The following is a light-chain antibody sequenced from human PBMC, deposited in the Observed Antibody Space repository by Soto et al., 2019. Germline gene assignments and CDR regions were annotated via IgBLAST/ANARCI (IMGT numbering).Light chain of an antibody. Sequence: EIGLTQSPGTLSLSPGERATLSCRASQSVGSSYLAWYQQKPGQAPRLLIYGASSRATGIPDRFSGSGSVTDFTLTISRLEPEDFAVYYCQQYGSSPTFGQGTRLEIK. CDR2: GAS. CDR1: QSVGSSY. CDR3: QQYGSSPT. V-gene: IGKV3-20*01. J-gene: IGKJ5*01.